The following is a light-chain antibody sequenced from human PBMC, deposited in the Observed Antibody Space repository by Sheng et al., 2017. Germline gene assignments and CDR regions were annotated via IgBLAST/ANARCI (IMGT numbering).Light chain of an antibody. J-gene: IGKJ2*03. V-gene: IGKV1-39*01. CDR1: QSISSW. CDR2: AAS. Sequence: DIQMTQSPSSLSASVGDRVTITCRASQSISSWLAWYQQKPGKAPQLLIYAASRLQSGVPSRFSGSGSGTDFTLTISSLQPEDSATYYCQQSYSTPRSFGQGTKLQI. CDR3: QQSYSTPRS.